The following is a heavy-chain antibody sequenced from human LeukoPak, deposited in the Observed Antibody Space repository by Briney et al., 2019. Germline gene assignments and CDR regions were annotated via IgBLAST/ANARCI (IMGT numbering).Heavy chain of an antibody. Sequence: PGGSLRLSCAASGFTFRSHWMHWVRQAPGKGLVRVPRINGDGSGTLYADSVEGRFTISRDNAKNTVFLQMNSLRVEDTAIYYCTRGGSPPEALGDAFDLWGQGTMVTVSS. J-gene: IGHJ3*01. CDR3: TRGGSPPEALGDAFDL. CDR2: INGDGSGT. D-gene: IGHD1-26*01. CDR1: GFTFRSHW. V-gene: IGHV3-74*01.